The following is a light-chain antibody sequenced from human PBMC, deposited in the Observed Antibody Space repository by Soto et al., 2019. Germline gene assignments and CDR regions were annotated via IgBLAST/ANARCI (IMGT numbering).Light chain of an antibody. Sequence: QSVLTQPPSVSGAPGQRVTISCTGSSSNIGAGYDVHWYQQLPGTAPKLLIYRNSNRPSGVPDRFSGSKSGTSASLAIAGLQAEDEADYYCQSYDSSLSVSGVFGGGTQLTVL. CDR3: QSYDSSLSVSGV. V-gene: IGLV1-40*01. CDR1: SSNIGAGYD. J-gene: IGLJ2*01. CDR2: RNS.